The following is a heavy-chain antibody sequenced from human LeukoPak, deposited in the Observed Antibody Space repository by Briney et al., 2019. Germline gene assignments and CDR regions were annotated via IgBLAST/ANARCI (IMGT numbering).Heavy chain of an antibody. J-gene: IGHJ4*02. CDR3: ARHQRITIFGVVIPFDY. CDR2: IYYSGST. V-gene: IGHV4-59*08. Sequence: SETLSLTCTVSGGSISSYYWSWIRQPPGKGLEWIGYIYYSGSTNYNPSLKSRVTISVDTSKNQFSLKLSSVTAADTAVYYCARHQRITIFGVVIPFDYWGQGTLVTVSS. D-gene: IGHD3-3*01. CDR1: GGSISSYY.